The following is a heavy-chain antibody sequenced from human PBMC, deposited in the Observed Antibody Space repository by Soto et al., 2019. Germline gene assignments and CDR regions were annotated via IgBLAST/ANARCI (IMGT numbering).Heavy chain of an antibody. D-gene: IGHD2-15*01. J-gene: IGHJ3*02. V-gene: IGHV4-30-4*01. CDR1: GGSISSGDYY. CDR2: IYYSGST. CDR3: ARGFAVVAALDAFDI. Sequence: QVQLQESGPGLVKPSQTLSLTCTVSGGSISSGDYYWSWIRQPPGKGLEWIGYIYYSGSTYYNPSLQSRVTISVDTSRNQFSLKLSSVTAAATAVYYCARGFAVVAALDAFDIWGQGTMVTVSS.